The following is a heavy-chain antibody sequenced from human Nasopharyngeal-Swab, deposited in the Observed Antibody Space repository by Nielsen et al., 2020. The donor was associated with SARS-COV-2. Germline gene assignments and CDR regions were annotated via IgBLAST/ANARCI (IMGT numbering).Heavy chain of an antibody. V-gene: IGHV3-15*01. CDR1: GFTFSNAW. D-gene: IGHD6-19*01. Sequence: GESLKISCAASGFTFSNAWMSWVHQAPGKGLEWVGRIKSKTDGGTTDYAAPVKGRFTISRDDSKNTLYLQMNSLKTEDTAVYYCTTVRGWYLRPDYYYYYYMDVWGKGTTVTVSS. CDR2: IKSKTDGGTT. CDR3: TTVRGWYLRPDYYYYYYMDV. J-gene: IGHJ6*03.